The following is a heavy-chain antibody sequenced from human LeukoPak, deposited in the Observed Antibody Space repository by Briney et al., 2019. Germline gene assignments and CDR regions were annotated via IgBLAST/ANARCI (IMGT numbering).Heavy chain of an antibody. V-gene: IGHV3-23*01. CDR2: ISGSGGST. Sequence: QAGGSLRLSCAASGFTFSSYAMSWVRQAPGKGLEWVSAISGSGGSTYYADSVKGRFTISGDNSKNTLYLQMNSLRAEDTAVYYCAKDLGAKTRIAVAGTVDFQHWGQGTLVTVSS. CDR3: AKDLGAKTRIAVAGTVDFQH. J-gene: IGHJ1*01. CDR1: GFTFSSYA. D-gene: IGHD6-19*01.